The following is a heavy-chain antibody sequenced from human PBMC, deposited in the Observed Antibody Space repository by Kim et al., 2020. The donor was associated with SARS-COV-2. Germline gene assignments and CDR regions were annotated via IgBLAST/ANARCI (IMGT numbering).Heavy chain of an antibody. CDR1: GFTFRSYT. Sequence: GGSLRLSCAASGFTFRSYTMNWVRQAPGKGLEWVSSISRSSSSIYYADSVKGRFTISRDNAKNTLYLQMNSLRAEDTAVYYCSSGSSGLRCWGDGTQDT. CDR2: ISRSSSSI. D-gene: IGHD5-12*01. J-gene: IGHJ2*01. CDR3: SSGSSGLRC. V-gene: IGHV3-21*01.